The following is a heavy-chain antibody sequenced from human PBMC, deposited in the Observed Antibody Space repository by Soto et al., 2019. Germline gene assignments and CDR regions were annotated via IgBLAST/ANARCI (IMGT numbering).Heavy chain of an antibody. Sequence: HPGGSLRLSCAASGFTFSSYAMSWVRQAPGKGLEWVSAISGSGGSTYYADSVKGRFTISRDNSKNTLYLQMNSLRAEDTAVYYCAKVPWSGYYINYYGMDVWGQGTTVTVSS. CDR1: GFTFSSYA. CDR3: AKVPWSGYYINYYGMDV. D-gene: IGHD3-3*01. J-gene: IGHJ6*02. CDR2: ISGSGGST. V-gene: IGHV3-23*01.